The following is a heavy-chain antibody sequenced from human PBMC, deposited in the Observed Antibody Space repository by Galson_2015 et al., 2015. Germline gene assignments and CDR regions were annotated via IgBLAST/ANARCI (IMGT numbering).Heavy chain of an antibody. J-gene: IGHJ6*03. CDR3: AKGGVAAGGASSYYMDV. CDR2: ISGSGGST. D-gene: IGHD6-13*01. CDR1: GFTFSSYA. V-gene: IGHV3-23*01. Sequence: SLRLSGAASGFTFSSYAMSWVRQAPGKGLEGVSSISGSGGSTYYEDSVKGRFTISRDNAKNKLYMQMKSLRADDTAVYYCAKGGVAAGGASSYYMDVWGKWTTVTVSS.